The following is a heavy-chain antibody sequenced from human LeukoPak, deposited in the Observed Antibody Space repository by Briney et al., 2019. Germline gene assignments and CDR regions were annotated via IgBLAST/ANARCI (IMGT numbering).Heavy chain of an antibody. V-gene: IGHV3-33*01. D-gene: IGHD6-19*01. CDR1: GFTFSSYG. Sequence: GRSLTLSCAASGFTFSSYGIHWVRQAPGKGLEWVTVIWYDGSNKYYADSVKGRFTISRDNSMNTLYLQMNSLRVEDTAVYYCAREAAVAGKGGFDYWGQGTLLSLSS. J-gene: IGHJ4*02. CDR3: AREAAVAGKGGFDY. CDR2: IWYDGSNK.